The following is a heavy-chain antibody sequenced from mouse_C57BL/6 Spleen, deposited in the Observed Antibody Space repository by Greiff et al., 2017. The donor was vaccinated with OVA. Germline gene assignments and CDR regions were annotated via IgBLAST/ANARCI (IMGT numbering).Heavy chain of an antibody. V-gene: IGHV1-76*01. J-gene: IGHJ2*01. CDR2: IYPGSGNT. D-gene: IGHD1-1*01. CDR1: GYTFTDYY. CDR3: ARDTTVASLDY. Sequence: VKLQQSGAELVRPGASVKLSCKASGYTFTDYYINWVKQRPGQGLEWIARIYPGSGNTYYNEKFKGKATLTAEKSSSTAYMQLSSLTSEDSAVYFCARDTTVASLDYWGQGTTLTVSS.